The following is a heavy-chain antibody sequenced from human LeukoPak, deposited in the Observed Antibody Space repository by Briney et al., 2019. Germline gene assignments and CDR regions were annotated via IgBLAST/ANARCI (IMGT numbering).Heavy chain of an antibody. V-gene: IGHV1-18*01. J-gene: IGHJ2*01. CDR3: ARVWDYYGSGSYYNSYWYLDL. CDR2: ISAYNGNT. Sequence: ASVKVSCKTSGYSFSTYGISWVRQAPGQGLEWMGWISAYNGNTNYAQKLQGRVTMTTDTSTSTAYMELRSLRSDDTAVYYCARVWDYYGSGSYYNSYWYLDLWGRGTLVTVSS. CDR1: GYSFSTYG. D-gene: IGHD3-10*01.